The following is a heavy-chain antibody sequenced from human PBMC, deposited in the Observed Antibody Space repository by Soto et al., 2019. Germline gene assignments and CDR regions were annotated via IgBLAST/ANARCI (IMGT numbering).Heavy chain of an antibody. D-gene: IGHD5-12*01. CDR1: GGTFSSYA. CDR3: ARMGRLGDIVATMNY. CDR2: IIPIFGTA. J-gene: IGHJ4*02. Sequence: QVQLVQSGAEVKKPGSSVKVSCKASGGTFSSYAISWVRQAPGQGLEWMGGIIPIFGTANYAQKFQGRVTSTADEATSTAYMELSSLRSEDTAVYYCARMGRLGDIVATMNYWGQGTLVTVSS. V-gene: IGHV1-69*01.